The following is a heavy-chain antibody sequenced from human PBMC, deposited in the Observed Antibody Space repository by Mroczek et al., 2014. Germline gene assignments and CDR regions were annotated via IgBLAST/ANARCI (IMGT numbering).Heavy chain of an antibody. D-gene: IGHD2-15*01. CDR3: ARDRGYGYFDY. V-gene: IGHV4-31*03. CDR1: GGSISSGGYY. Sequence: VQLQHGGSGLVKPSQTLSLTCTVSGGSISSGGYYWSWIRQPPGNGLEWIGYIYYSGSTSYNPSLKSRLSISVDTSKKQFSLKLTSVTAADTAVYYCARDRGYGYFDYWGQGTLVTVSS. CDR2: IYYSGST. J-gene: IGHJ4*02.